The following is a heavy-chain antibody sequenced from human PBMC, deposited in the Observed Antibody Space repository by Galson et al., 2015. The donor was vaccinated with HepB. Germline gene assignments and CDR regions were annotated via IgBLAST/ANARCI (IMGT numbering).Heavy chain of an antibody. J-gene: IGHJ3*02. CDR3: AGGGSTFDI. V-gene: IGHV1-46*01. Sequence: SVKVSCKASGYTFTSYYMHWVRQAPGQGLEWMGLMNPNDGSTIYAQRSQGRVNMTRDTSTSTIYMELSSLKSEDTAVYYCAGGGSTFDIWGQGTMVTVSS. CDR1: GYTFTSYY. D-gene: IGHD1-26*01. CDR2: MNPNDGST.